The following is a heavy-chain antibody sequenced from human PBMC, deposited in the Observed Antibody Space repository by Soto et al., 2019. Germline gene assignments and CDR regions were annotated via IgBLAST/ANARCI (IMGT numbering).Heavy chain of an antibody. V-gene: IGHV4-39*01. CDR2: IYYSGST. J-gene: IGHJ6*03. CDR3: ARQSDYYYYMDV. Sequence: SETLSLTCTVSGGSISSSSYYWGWIRQPPGKGLEWIGSIYYSGSTYYNPSLKSRVTLSVDTSKNQFSLKLSSVTAADTAVYYCARQSDYYYYMDVWGKGTTVTVSS. CDR1: GGSISSSSYY.